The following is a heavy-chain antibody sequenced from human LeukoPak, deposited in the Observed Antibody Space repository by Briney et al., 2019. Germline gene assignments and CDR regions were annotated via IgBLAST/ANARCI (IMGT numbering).Heavy chain of an antibody. CDR1: GYTFTSYD. V-gene: IGHV1-8*01. Sequence: WASVKVSCKASGYTFTSYDINWVRQATGQGLEWMGWMNPNSGNTGYAQKFQGRVTMTRNTSISTAYMELSSLRSDDTAVYYCARGRSSSLDYYYYYMDVWGKGTTVTVSS. J-gene: IGHJ6*03. D-gene: IGHD6-6*01. CDR3: ARGRSSSLDYYYYYMDV. CDR2: MNPNSGNT.